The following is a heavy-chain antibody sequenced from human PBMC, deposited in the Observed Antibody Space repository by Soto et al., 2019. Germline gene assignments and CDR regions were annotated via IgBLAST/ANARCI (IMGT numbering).Heavy chain of an antibody. Sequence: EVQLLESGGGLVQPGGSLRLSCAASGFTFSSSAMSWVRQAPGMGLEWVSAISGPGGSTYYADTVKGRFTISRDSSKNTVDLQMNSLRAEYTAVYYCAKGGVSWTWGQGTLVTVSS. CDR2: ISGPGGST. D-gene: IGHD1-26*01. J-gene: IGHJ1*01. V-gene: IGHV3-23*01. CDR1: GFTFSSSA. CDR3: AKGGVSWT.